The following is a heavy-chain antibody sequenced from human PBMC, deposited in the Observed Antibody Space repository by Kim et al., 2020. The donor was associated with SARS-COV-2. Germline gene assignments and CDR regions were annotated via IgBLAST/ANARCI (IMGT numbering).Heavy chain of an antibody. V-gene: IGHV4-59*01. CDR2: VHHTGNT. CDR3: ARGYYGSSGFSNVFDM. CDR1: GVSITTSY. D-gene: IGHD3-22*01. Sequence: SETLSLTCTVSGVSITTSYWSWLRQSPGKGLEWIAYVHHTGNTNYHPSLKSRVTSSVDTSKNQFSLKLTSVTAADTAVYYCARGYYGSSGFSNVFDMWG. J-gene: IGHJ3*02.